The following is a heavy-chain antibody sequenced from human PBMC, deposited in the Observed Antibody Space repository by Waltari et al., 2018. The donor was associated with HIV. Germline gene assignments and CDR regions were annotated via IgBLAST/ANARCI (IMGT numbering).Heavy chain of an antibody. V-gene: IGHV3-33*01. D-gene: IGHD3-22*01. CDR1: GFTFSSYS. CDR3: ARARVTMRDAFDI. J-gene: IGHJ3*02. CDR2: IWYDGSNK. Sequence: QVQLVESGGGVVQPGRSLRLSCAASGFTFSSYSMHWVRQAPGKGLEWVAVIWYDGSNKYYADSVKGRFTISRDNSKNTLYLQMNSLRAEDTAVYYCARARVTMRDAFDIWGQGTMVTVSS.